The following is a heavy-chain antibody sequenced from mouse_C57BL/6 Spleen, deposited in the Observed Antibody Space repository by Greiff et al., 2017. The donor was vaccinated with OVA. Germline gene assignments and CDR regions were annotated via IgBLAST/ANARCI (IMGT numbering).Heavy chain of an antibody. CDR2: IDPSDSYT. J-gene: IGHJ4*01. V-gene: IGHV1-69*01. CDR3: ARGSNYVRLGAMDY. Sequence: QVQLQQPGAELVMPGASVKLSCKASGYTFTSYWMHWVKQRPGQGLEWIGEIDPSDSYTNYNQKFKGKSTLTVDKSSSTAYMQLSSLTSEDSAVYYCARGSNYVRLGAMDYWGQGTSVTVSS. D-gene: IGHD2-5*01. CDR1: GYTFTSYW.